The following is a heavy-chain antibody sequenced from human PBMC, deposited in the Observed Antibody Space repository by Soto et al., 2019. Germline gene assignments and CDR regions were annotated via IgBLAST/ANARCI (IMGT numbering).Heavy chain of an antibody. CDR2: IIPIFGTS. CDR3: ARARGYSYGDQYFDY. Sequence: ASVKVSCKASGGTFSNYALSWVRQAPGQGLEWMGGIIPIFGTSNYAQKFQGRVTITADESTNTAYMELSSLRSEDTAVYYCARARGYSYGDQYFDYWGQGTLVTVSS. J-gene: IGHJ4*02. V-gene: IGHV1-69*13. CDR1: GGTFSNYA. D-gene: IGHD5-18*01.